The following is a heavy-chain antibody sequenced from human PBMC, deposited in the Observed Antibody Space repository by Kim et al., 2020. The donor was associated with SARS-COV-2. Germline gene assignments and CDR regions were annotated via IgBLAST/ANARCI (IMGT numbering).Heavy chain of an antibody. J-gene: IGHJ4*02. D-gene: IGHD3-10*01. CDR1: GLTFSDHF. V-gene: IGHV3-72*01. CDR3: IMGRGIDGY. CDR2: SKDKAYNYIT. Sequence: GGSLRLSCAASGLTFSDHFVDWVRQAPGKGLEWLGRSKDKAYNYITEYGASVKGRFTISRDDSKTSLYLQMDSLRTEDTALYYCIMGRGIDGYWGQGTL.